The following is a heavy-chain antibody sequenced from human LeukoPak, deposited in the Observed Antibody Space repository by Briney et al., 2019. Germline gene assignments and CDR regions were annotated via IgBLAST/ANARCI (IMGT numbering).Heavy chain of an antibody. Sequence: SVKVSCKASGGTFSSYAISWVRQAPGQGLEWMGRIIPIFGTANYAQKFQGRVTITTDESTSTAYMELSSLRPEDTAVYYCARAASSYYYDSSGSRDAFDIWGQGTMVTVSS. J-gene: IGHJ3*02. CDR3: ARAASSYYYDSSGSRDAFDI. D-gene: IGHD3-22*01. V-gene: IGHV1-69*05. CDR2: IIPIFGTA. CDR1: GGTFSSYA.